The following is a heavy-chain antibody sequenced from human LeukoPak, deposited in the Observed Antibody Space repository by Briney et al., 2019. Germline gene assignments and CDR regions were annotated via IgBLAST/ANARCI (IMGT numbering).Heavy chain of an antibody. V-gene: IGHV3-48*03. J-gene: IGHJ4*02. Sequence: GGSLRLSCTASGFIFDNYEMNWVRQPPGKGLEWVAYMSSSGSTTYYAASVKGRFTISRDNARDSLFLQMNSLRVEDTAIYYCARAGLLFYFDYWGQGALVTVSS. CDR1: GFIFDNYE. D-gene: IGHD2/OR15-2a*01. CDR2: MSSSGSTT. CDR3: ARAGLLFYFDY.